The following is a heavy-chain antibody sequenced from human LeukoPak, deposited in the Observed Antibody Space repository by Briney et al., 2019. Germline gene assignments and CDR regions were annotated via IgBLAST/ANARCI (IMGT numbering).Heavy chain of an antibody. V-gene: IGHV1-18*01. Sequence: ASVKVSCKASGYTFTSYGISWVRQAPGQGLEWMGWISAYNGDTNYAQKLQGRVTMTTDTSTSTAYMELRSLRSDDTAVYYCARQHTLIITMTGLVIYKWFDPWGQGTLVTVSS. J-gene: IGHJ5*02. CDR2: ISAYNGDT. CDR1: GYTFTSYG. CDR3: ARQHTLIITMTGLVIYKWFDP. D-gene: IGHD3-22*01.